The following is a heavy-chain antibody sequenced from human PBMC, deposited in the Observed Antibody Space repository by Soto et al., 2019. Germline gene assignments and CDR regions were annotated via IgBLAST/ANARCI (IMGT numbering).Heavy chain of an antibody. D-gene: IGHD3-16*02. Sequence: QVQLVESGGGVVQPGRSLTLSCAASGFTFSSFAMHWVRQAPGKRLEWVAVISYDGSEKSYADSVKGRFIISRDNSKNTLILQMNSLSVDDTAVYYCAKALGELSPESYDYRGQGTLINVSS. CDR3: AKALGELSPESYDY. CDR1: GFTFSSFA. CDR2: ISYDGSEK. V-gene: IGHV3-30*18. J-gene: IGHJ4*02.